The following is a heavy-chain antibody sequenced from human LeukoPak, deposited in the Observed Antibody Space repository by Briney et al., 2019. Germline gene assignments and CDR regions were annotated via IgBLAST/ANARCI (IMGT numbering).Heavy chain of an antibody. CDR2: IAGHGGRT. V-gene: IGHV3-64D*09. CDR3: VKDLDGSYAFDY. CDR1: GFTFSSHT. J-gene: IGHJ4*02. Sequence: GGSLRLSCSASGFTFSSHTMHWVRQAPGKGLEYVSSIAGHGGRTYYADSVKGRFTISRDNSRNTLYLQMSSLRPEDTAVYSCVKDLDGSYAFDYWGQGTLVTVSS. D-gene: IGHD1-26*01.